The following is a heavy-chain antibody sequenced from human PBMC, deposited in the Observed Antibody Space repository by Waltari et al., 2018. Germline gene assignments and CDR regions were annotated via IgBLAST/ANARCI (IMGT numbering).Heavy chain of an antibody. CDR3: AYDTYYYDSGDDGGFDP. CDR2: INHIGST. D-gene: IGHD3-22*01. Sequence: QVQLQQWGAGLLKPSETLSLTCAVYGGSFSGYYWSWIRQPPGKGLEWIGEINHIGSTNYNPSLKSRVTISVDTSKNQFSLKLSSVTAADTAVYYGAYDTYYYDSGDDGGFDPWGQGTLVTVSS. V-gene: IGHV4-34*01. J-gene: IGHJ5*02. CDR1: GGSFSGYY.